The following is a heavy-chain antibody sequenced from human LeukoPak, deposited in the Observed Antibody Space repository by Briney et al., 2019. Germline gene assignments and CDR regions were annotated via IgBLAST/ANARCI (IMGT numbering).Heavy chain of an antibody. Sequence: SEALSLTCTVSGGSISSSSYYWGWIRQPPGKGLEWIGSIYYSGSTYYNPSLKSRVTISVDTSKNQFSLKLSSVTAADTAVYYCASDGSGYYPLPSYYYYYMDVWGKGTTVTVSS. CDR3: ASDGSGYYPLPSYYYYYMDV. V-gene: IGHV4-39*01. CDR2: IYYSGST. J-gene: IGHJ6*03. D-gene: IGHD3-3*01. CDR1: GGSISSSSYY.